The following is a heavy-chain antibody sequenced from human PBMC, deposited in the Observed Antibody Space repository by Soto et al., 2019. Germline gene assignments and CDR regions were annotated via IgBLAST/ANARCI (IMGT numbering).Heavy chain of an antibody. CDR2: IIPIFGTA. V-gene: IGHV1-69*01. J-gene: IGHJ6*02. D-gene: IGHD3-10*01. Sequence: QVQLVQSGAEVKKPGSSVKVSCKASGGTFSSYAISWVRQAPGQGLEWMGGIIPIFGTANYAQKFQGRVTITANESTSTAYMELSSLRSEDTAVYYCARVGGEVRFGELFFHYGMDVWGQGTTVTVSS. CDR1: GGTFSSYA. CDR3: ARVGGEVRFGELFFHYGMDV.